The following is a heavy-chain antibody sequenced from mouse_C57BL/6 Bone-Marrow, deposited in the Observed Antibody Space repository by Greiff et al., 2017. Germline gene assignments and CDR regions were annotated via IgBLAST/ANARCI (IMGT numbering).Heavy chain of an antibody. CDR2: INPSSGYT. J-gene: IGHJ3*01. V-gene: IGHV1-7*01. Sequence: QVQLQQSGAELAKPGASVKLSCKASGYTFTSYWMHWVKQRPGQGLEWIGYINPSSGYTKYNQKFKDKATLTADKSSSTAYMQLSSLTYEDSAVYYCARTNWDEAAWFAYWGQGTLVTVSA. CDR1: GYTFTSYW. D-gene: IGHD4-1*01. CDR3: ARTNWDEAAWFAY.